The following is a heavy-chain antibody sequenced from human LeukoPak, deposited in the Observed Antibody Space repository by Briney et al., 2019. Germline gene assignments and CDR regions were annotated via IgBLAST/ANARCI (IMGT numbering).Heavy chain of an antibody. J-gene: IGHJ6*02. CDR1: GFTFSSYG. CDR2: ISYDGSNK. D-gene: IGHD3-3*01. CDR3: AKRSSYYDFWSGPYGMDV. V-gene: IGHV3-30*18. Sequence: PGRSLRLSCAASGFTFSSYGMHWVRQAPGKGLEWVAVISYDGSNKYYADSVKGRFTISRDNSKNTLYLQMNSLRAEDTVVYYCAKRSSYYDFWSGPYGMDVWGQGTTVTVSS.